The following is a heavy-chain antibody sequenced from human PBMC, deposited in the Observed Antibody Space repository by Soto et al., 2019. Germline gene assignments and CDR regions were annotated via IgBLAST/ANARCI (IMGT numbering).Heavy chain of an antibody. CDR3: AKARLYYYYGMDV. Sequence: EVQLVESGGGLVQTGGSLRLSCEGSGFSFSSYDMHWVRQAAGKRLEWVAAIGVDGDTYYSDSVKGRLTISRENTKNSLYLQMNSLRTGDTGVYHCAKARLYYYYGMDVWGQGTMVTVSS. CDR1: GFSFSSYD. CDR2: IGVDGDT. V-gene: IGHV3-13*01. J-gene: IGHJ6*02.